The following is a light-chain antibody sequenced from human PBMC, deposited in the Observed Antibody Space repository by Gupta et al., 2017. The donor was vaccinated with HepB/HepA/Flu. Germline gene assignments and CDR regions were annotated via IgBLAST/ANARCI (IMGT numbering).Light chain of an antibody. V-gene: IGKV2-28*01. CDR1: QSLLHSNGYNY. Sequence: DMVMTQHTLSLPVTAAEPASISCRTSQSLLHSNGYNYFDWYLQKLVQYPQLLIYSGSNRACGVPDRFSGSGSGTDFTLKSSRVEDEDVGVYFCTQDLPPHTFGGGTKVEIK. CDR3: TQDLPPHT. J-gene: IGKJ4*01. CDR2: SGS.